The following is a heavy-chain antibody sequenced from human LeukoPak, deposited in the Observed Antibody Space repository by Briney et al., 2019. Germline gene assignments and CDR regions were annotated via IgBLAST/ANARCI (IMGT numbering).Heavy chain of an antibody. J-gene: IGHJ4*02. CDR2: INPSGGST. Sequence: ASVRVSCKASGYTFTSYYMHWVRQAPGQGLEWVGIINPSGGSTSYAQKFQGRVTMTRDTSTSTVYMELSSLRSEDTAVYYCARTGIAAADIFDYWGQGTLVSVSS. D-gene: IGHD6-13*01. CDR1: GYTFTSYY. V-gene: IGHV1-46*01. CDR3: ARTGIAAADIFDY.